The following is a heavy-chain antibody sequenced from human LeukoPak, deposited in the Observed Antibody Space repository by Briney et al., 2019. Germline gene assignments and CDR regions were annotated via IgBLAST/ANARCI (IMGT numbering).Heavy chain of an antibody. V-gene: IGHV4-4*07. CDR2: TYTSGST. CDR1: GGSISSYY. Sequence: PSETLSLTCTVSGGSISSYYWSWIRQPAGKGLEWIGRTYTSGSTNYNPSLKSRVTMSVDTSKNQFSLKLSSVTAADTAVYYCARAPHCGGDCYQFDYWGQGTLVTVSS. CDR3: ARAPHCGGDCYQFDY. D-gene: IGHD2-21*02. J-gene: IGHJ4*02.